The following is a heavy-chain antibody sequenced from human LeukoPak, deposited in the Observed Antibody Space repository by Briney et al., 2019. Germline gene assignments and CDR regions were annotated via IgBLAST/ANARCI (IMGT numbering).Heavy chain of an antibody. V-gene: IGHV4-34*01. J-gene: IGHJ4*02. CDR2: INHSGST. Sequence: PSETLSLTCAVYGGSFSGYYWSWIRQPPGKGLEWIGEINHSGSTNYNPSLKSRVTISVDTSKNQFSLKLSSVTTADTAVYYCANVGNSGYYSFDYWGQGTLVTVSS. CDR3: ANVGNSGYYSFDY. D-gene: IGHD3-22*01. CDR1: GGSFSGYY.